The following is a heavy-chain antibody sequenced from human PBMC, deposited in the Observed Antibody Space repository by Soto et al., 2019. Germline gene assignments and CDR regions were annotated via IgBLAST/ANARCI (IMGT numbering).Heavy chain of an antibody. Sequence: GGSLRLSCAASGFTFSSYWMSWVRQAPGKGLEWVANIKQDGSEKYYVDSVKGRFTISRDNAKNSLYLQMNSLRAEDTAVYYCARDDFPRGQDIVVVPAGKGAYYYYYMDVWGKGTTVTVSS. CDR2: IKQDGSEK. V-gene: IGHV3-7*01. D-gene: IGHD2-2*01. CDR1: GFTFSSYW. CDR3: ARDDFPRGQDIVVVPAGKGAYYYYYMDV. J-gene: IGHJ6*03.